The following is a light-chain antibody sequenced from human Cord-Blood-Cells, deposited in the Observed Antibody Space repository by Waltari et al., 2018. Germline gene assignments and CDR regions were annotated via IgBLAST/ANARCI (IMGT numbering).Light chain of an antibody. CDR3: CSYAGSSTLV. CDR1: SSDVGGYNL. CDR2: EGS. V-gene: IGLV2-23*01. Sequence: QSALTQPASVSGSPGQSITISCTGTSSDVGGYNLVSWYQQHPGKAPKRMIYEGSKRPSGVSNRCSGSKSGNTASLTISGLQAEDEADYYCCSYAGSSTLVFGGGTKLTVL. J-gene: IGLJ3*02.